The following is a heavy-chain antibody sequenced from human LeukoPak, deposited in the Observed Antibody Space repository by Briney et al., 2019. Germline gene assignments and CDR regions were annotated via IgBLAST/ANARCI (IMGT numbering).Heavy chain of an antibody. CDR2: IRYDGSNK. V-gene: IGHV3-30*02. D-gene: IGHD3-16*02. CDR1: GFTFSGSA. CDR3: AKDLEELSLAILYYMDV. Sequence: PGGSLRLSCAASGFTFSGSAIHWVRQASGKGLEWVAFIRYDGSNKYYADSVKGRFTISRDSSKNTLYLQMNSLRAEDTAVYYCAKDLEELSLAILYYMDVWGKGTTVTISS. J-gene: IGHJ6*03.